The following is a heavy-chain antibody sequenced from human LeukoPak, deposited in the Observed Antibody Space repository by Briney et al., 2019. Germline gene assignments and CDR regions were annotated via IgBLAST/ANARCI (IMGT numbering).Heavy chain of an antibody. Sequence: GASLILSCAASGFTFSNYAMSWVRQAPGKGLEWVSAISGRDSGTYYADSVKGRFTISRDNSRNTLYLQMNSLRAEDTAVYYCAKWGDYDILTGYYDSDYWGQGTQVTVSS. CDR1: GFTFSNYA. V-gene: IGHV3-23*01. CDR3: AKWGDYDILTGYYDSDY. J-gene: IGHJ4*02. D-gene: IGHD3-9*01. CDR2: ISGRDSGT.